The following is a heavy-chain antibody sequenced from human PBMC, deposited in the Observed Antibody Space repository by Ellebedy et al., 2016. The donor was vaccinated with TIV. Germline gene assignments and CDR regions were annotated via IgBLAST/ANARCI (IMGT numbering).Heavy chain of an antibody. CDR2: IWYDGSNK. CDR1: GFTFSSYA. V-gene: IGHV3-33*08. J-gene: IGHJ6*02. CDR3: ARDYGDYYYYGMDV. Sequence: GESLKISXAASGFTFSSYAMHWVRQAPGKGLEWVAVIWYDGSNKYYADSVKGRFTISRDNSKNTLYLQMNSLRAEDTAVYYCARDYGDYYYYGMDVWGQGTTVTVSS. D-gene: IGHD4/OR15-4a*01.